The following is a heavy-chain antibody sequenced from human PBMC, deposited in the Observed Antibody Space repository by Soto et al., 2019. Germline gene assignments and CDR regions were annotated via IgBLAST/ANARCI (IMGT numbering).Heavy chain of an antibody. D-gene: IGHD5-12*01. J-gene: IGHJ4*02. V-gene: IGHV4-61*01. Sequence: QVQLQESGPGLVKPSETLSLTCTVSGGSVSSDSYYWSWMRQPPGKGLEWIGYIYDSGSTNYNPSLKSRVTIAVDTSKHQFSLKLSSVTAADTAVYYCARDSGYDLHYYFDYWGQGTLVTVSS. CDR3: ARDSGYDLHYYFDY. CDR1: GGSVSSDSYY. CDR2: IYDSGST.